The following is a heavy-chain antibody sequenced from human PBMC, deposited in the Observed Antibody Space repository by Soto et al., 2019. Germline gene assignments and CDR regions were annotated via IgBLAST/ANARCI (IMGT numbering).Heavy chain of an antibody. CDR3: ARFVQLVLH. CDR2: FIPIFGTL. D-gene: IGHD6-13*01. Sequence: QVQLVQSGAEVKKRGSSVKVSCKASRGTFCNFAISWVRQAPGQGLEWMGGFIPIFGTLNYAQRCQGRLTIRADEPTSTAYMVLSRLTSEDTAVYYCARFVQLVLHWRQGTLVTVSS. J-gene: IGHJ1*01. V-gene: IGHV1-69*01. CDR1: RGTFCNFA.